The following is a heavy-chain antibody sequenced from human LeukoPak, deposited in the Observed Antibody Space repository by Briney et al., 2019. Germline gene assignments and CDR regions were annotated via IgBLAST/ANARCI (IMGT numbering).Heavy chain of an antibody. Sequence: GGSLRLSCAASGFTFSSYGMHWVRQAPGKGLEWVAFIRYDGSNKYYADSVKGRFTISRDNSKNTLYLQMNSLRAEDTAVYYCAKEIDYDHLEAFDIWGQGTMVTVSS. J-gene: IGHJ3*02. V-gene: IGHV3-30*02. CDR3: AKEIDYDHLEAFDI. CDR1: GFTFSSYG. D-gene: IGHD4/OR15-4a*01. CDR2: IRYDGSNK.